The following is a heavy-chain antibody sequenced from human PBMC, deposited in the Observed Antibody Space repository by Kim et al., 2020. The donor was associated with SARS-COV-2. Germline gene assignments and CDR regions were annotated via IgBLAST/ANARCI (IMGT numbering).Heavy chain of an antibody. CDR1: GFTFSSYA. Sequence: GGSLRLSCVASGFTFSSYAMSWVRQAPGKGLEWVANIKQDGSEKYYIDSVKGRITISRDNAKNIMYLQMSGLRAEDTAVYYCARDFWGTWCEPCGRGTL. CDR3: ARDFWGTWCEP. V-gene: IGHV3-7*01. D-gene: IGHD7-27*01. J-gene: IGHJ5*02. CDR2: IKQDGSEK.